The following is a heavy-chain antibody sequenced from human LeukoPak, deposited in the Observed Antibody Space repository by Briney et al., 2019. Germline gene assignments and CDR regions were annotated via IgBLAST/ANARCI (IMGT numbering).Heavy chain of an antibody. D-gene: IGHD3-9*01. Sequence: GSLRLSCAASGFPFSSYAMNWVRQAPGKGLEWVSAISETGDRTHYADSVKGRFTISRDNSKNTLYLQMNSLRAEDTAVYYCAKTTDIFVGAFDIWGQGTMVTVSS. V-gene: IGHV3-23*01. CDR2: ISETGDRT. J-gene: IGHJ3*02. CDR1: GFPFSSYA. CDR3: AKTTDIFVGAFDI.